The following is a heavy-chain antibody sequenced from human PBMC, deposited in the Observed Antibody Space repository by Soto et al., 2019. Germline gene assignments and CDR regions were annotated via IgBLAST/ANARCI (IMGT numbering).Heavy chain of an antibody. V-gene: IGHV2-70*01. CDR2: IDWDDDK. CDR1: GFSLSTSGMC. CDR3: ARSSHDYGGNHFDY. D-gene: IGHD4-17*01. J-gene: IGHJ4*02. Sequence: SGPTLVNPTQTLTLTCTFSGFSLSTSGMCVSWIRQPPGKALGWLALIDWDDDKYYSTSLKTRLTISKDTSKNQVVLTMTNMDPVDTATYYCARSSHDYGGNHFDYWGQGTLVTVSS.